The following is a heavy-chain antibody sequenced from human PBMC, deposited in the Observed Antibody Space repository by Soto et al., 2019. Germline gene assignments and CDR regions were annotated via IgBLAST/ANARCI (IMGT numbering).Heavy chain of an antibody. Sequence: SETLSLTCTVSGGSISSGGYYWSWIRQHPGKGLEWIGYIYYSGSTYYNPSLKSRVTISVDTSKNQLSLKLSSVTAADTAVYYCARADTAMVLGPFDYWGQGTLVTVSS. CDR1: GGSISSGGYY. D-gene: IGHD5-18*01. J-gene: IGHJ4*02. CDR2: IYYSGST. V-gene: IGHV4-31*03. CDR3: ARADTAMVLGPFDY.